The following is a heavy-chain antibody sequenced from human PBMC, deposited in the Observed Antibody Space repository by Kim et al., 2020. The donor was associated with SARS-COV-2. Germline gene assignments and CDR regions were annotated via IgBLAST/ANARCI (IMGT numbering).Heavy chain of an antibody. V-gene: IGHV1-18*01. D-gene: IGHD2-2*02. J-gene: IGHJ4*02. CDR1: GYTFSTYG. CDR3: ARAHTTSWYIFPY. Sequence: ASVKVSCKTSGYTFSTYGISWMRQAPGQGLEWLGWVSTHNGDTKHAQSFEGRVTMTTDTSTSTVYMELTSLRSDDTAVYYCARAHTTSWYIFPYWGQGTLVTVSS. CDR2: VSTHNGDT.